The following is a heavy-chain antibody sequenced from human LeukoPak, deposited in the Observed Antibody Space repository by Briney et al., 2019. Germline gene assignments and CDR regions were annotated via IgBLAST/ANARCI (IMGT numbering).Heavy chain of an antibody. CDR1: GGSVSRSPYY. CDR2: IYYSGST. J-gene: IGHJ3*02. D-gene: IGHD5-12*01. Sequence: PSETLSLTCTVSGGSVSRSPYYWGWIRQPPGKGLEWIGNIYYSGSTYYNPSLKSRVTISVDTSKNQFSLKVTSVTAADTAVYYCARADIVGTILTDAFHTWGQGTRVTISS. V-gene: IGHV4-39*07. CDR3: ARADIVGTILTDAFHT.